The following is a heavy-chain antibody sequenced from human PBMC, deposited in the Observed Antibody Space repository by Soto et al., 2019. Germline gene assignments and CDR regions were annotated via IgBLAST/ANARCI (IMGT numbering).Heavy chain of an antibody. Sequence: SETLSLTCAVSLDSISAYYWLWIRQPPGKGLEWIGYVYYSGSTLYNPSLECRVTMSIDMSKKQVSLKLTSVISADTAVYYCARTRMIESWIDYWGHGTLVTVSS. D-gene: IGHD2-21*01. CDR2: VYYSGST. CDR1: LDSISAYY. V-gene: IGHV4-59*01. J-gene: IGHJ4*01. CDR3: ARTRMIESWIDY.